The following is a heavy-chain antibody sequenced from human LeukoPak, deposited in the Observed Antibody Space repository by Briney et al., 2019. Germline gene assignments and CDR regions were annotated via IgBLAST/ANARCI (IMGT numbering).Heavy chain of an antibody. Sequence: SETLSLACTVAGGSISSYYCSWVRQPAGEGLEWLGYIYYSGSTNYNPSLKGRVTISVDTSKNQFSLKLGSVTAADTAVYYCARNEDIVGATYAFDIWGQGTMVTVSS. J-gene: IGHJ3*02. CDR1: GGSISSYY. D-gene: IGHD1-26*01. CDR2: IYYSGST. V-gene: IGHV4-59*01. CDR3: ARNEDIVGATYAFDI.